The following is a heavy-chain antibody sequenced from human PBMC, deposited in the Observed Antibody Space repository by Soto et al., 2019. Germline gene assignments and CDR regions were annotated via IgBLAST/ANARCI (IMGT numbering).Heavy chain of an antibody. CDR1: GGSISSGGYY. CDR3: ARDFAGSGSYYLSSYWFDP. J-gene: IGHJ5*02. CDR2: IYYSGST. V-gene: IGHV4-31*03. D-gene: IGHD3-10*01. Sequence: SETLSLTCTVSGGSISSGGYYWGWIRQHPGKGLEWIGYIYYSGSTYYNPSLKSRVTISVDTSKNQFSLKLSSVTAADTAVYYCARDFAGSGSYYLSSYWFDPWGQGTLVTVSS.